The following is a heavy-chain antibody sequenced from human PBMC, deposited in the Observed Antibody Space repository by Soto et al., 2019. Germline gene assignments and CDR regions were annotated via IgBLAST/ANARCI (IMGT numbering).Heavy chain of an antibody. Sequence: PGGSLRLSCAASGFTFSSYGMHWVRQAPGKGLEWVAVIWYDGSNKYYADSVKGRFTIPRDNSKNTLYLQMNSLRAEDTAVYYCARDRRWYYDFWSGYYLHYYYYGMDVWGQGTTVTVSS. V-gene: IGHV3-33*01. CDR1: GFTFSSYG. D-gene: IGHD3-3*01. J-gene: IGHJ6*02. CDR2: IWYDGSNK. CDR3: ARDRRWYYDFWSGYYLHYYYYGMDV.